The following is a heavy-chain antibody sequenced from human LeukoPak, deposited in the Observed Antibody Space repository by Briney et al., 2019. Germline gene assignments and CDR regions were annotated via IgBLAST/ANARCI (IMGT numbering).Heavy chain of an antibody. J-gene: IGHJ3*02. D-gene: IGHD5-24*01. Sequence: QPGRSLRLSCAASGFTFNTYAMHWVRQAPGKGLEWVAVISYDGSNKYYADSVKGRFTISRDNSKNTLYLQMNSLRAEDTAVYYCARDNKEMATIWDAFDIWGQGTMVTVSS. CDR1: GFTFNTYA. V-gene: IGHV3-30*01. CDR2: ISYDGSNK. CDR3: ARDNKEMATIWDAFDI.